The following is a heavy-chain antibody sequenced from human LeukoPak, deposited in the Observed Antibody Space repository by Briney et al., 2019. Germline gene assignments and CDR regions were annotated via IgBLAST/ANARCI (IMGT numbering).Heavy chain of an antibody. CDR1: GFTFSSYS. J-gene: IGHJ5*02. Sequence: PGGSLRLSCAASGFTFSSYSMNWVRQAPGKGLEWVSSISSSSSYIYYADSVKGRFTISRDNAKNSLYLQMNRLRAEDTAVYYCANTGYSSSWNWFDPWGQGTLVTVSS. D-gene: IGHD6-13*01. CDR3: ANTGYSSSWNWFDP. V-gene: IGHV3-21*01. CDR2: ISSSSSYI.